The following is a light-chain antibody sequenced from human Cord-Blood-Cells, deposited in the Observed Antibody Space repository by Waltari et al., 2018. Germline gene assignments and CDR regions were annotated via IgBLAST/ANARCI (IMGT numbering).Light chain of an antibody. CDR3: QQSYSTLTWT. CDR2: AAS. CDR1: QSNSSY. J-gene: IGKJ1*01. V-gene: IGKV1-39*01. Sequence: DIQMTQFTSHLSAPVGDRVTIPCRASQSNSSYLNWYQQKPGKAPKLMIYAASSLQSGVPSRCSGSGSGTDFTLTISSLQPEDFATYYCQQSYSTLTWTFGQGTKDEIK.